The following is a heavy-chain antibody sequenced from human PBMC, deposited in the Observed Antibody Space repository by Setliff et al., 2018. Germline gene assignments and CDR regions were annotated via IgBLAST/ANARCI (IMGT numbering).Heavy chain of an antibody. Sequence: KPSETLSLTCTVSGGSISSSSYYWGWIRQPPGKGLEWIGSTYYSGSTYYNPSLKSRVTISVDTSKNQFSLKLSSVTAADTAVYYCASAGGYYYGSGSYYKRPFDYWGQGTLVTVSS. J-gene: IGHJ4*02. CDR2: TYYSGST. D-gene: IGHD3-10*01. CDR3: ASAGGYYYGSGSYYKRPFDY. V-gene: IGHV4-39*01. CDR1: GGSISSSSYY.